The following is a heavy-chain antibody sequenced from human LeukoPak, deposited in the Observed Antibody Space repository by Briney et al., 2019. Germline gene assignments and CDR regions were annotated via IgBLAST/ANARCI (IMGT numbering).Heavy chain of an antibody. CDR2: INPNSGGT. CDR3: ARDRDVYDFWSGYHDAFDI. D-gene: IGHD3-3*01. Sequence: ASLKVSCKASGDTFTGYYMHWVRQAPGQGLEWMGWINPNSGGTNYAQKFQGRVTMTRDTSISTAYMELSRLRSDDTAVYYCARDRDVYDFWSGYHDAFDIWGQGTMVTVSS. J-gene: IGHJ3*02. V-gene: IGHV1-2*02. CDR1: GDTFTGYY.